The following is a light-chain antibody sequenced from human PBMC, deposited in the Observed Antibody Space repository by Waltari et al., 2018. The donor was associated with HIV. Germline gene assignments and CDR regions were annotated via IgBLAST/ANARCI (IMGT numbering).Light chain of an antibody. V-gene: IGLV2-8*01. CDR2: EVT. CDR3: SSFAGSNKL. Sequence: QSALTQPPSASGSPGQPANMSCTGATSDIHDYNFISWYQKYSGKAPELIIFEVTKRASGGSDRFSCSRSGNTASLIGSGLQAEDEAVYFCSSFAGSNKLFGGGTKLTVL. CDR1: TSDIHDYNF. J-gene: IGLJ2*01.